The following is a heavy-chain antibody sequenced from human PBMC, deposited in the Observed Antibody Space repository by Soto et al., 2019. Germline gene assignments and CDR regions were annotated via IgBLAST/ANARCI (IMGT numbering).Heavy chain of an antibody. CDR1: GGSISRYY. CDR3: ARVSGGLVDY. V-gene: IGHV4-59*01. J-gene: IGHJ4*02. D-gene: IGHD3-10*01. Sequence: QVQLQESGPGLVKPSETLSLTCTVSGGSISRYYWSWIRQPPGKGLEWIGYIYYSGSTNYNPSLKSRVTISVDTSKNQFSLKLSSVTAADTAVYYCARVSGGLVDYWVQGTLVTVSS. CDR2: IYYSGST.